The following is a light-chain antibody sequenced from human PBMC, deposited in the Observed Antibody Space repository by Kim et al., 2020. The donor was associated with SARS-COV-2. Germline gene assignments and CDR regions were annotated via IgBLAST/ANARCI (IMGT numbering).Light chain of an antibody. J-gene: IGKJ1*01. V-gene: IGKV3-15*01. CDR1: EKIDSN. CDR2: GAS. Sequence: VSPGERAVLSCRASEKIDSNLAWYQHKPGQPPRLLIYGASTRATGIPARFSGSGSGTEFTLTINSLQSEDFAIYFCQQYNDWSPRTFGQGTKLEI. CDR3: QQYNDWSPRT.